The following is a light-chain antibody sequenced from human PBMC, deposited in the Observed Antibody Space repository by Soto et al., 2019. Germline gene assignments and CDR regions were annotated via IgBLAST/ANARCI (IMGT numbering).Light chain of an antibody. Sequence: QSALPQPASVSGSPGQSITISCTGTSSDVGGYQYVSWYQQHPGKAPKLMICDVSNRPSGVSNRFSGSKSGNTASLTISGLQAEDEADYYCSSYTSTSTWVFGGGTKVTVL. CDR2: DVS. CDR1: SSDVGGYQY. CDR3: SSYTSTSTWV. V-gene: IGLV2-14*01. J-gene: IGLJ3*02.